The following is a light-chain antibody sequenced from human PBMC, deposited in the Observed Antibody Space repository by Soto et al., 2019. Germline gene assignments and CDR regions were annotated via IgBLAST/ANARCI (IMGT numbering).Light chain of an antibody. CDR1: QNIDRW. CDR3: QQYKSVST. J-gene: IGKJ1*01. CDR2: EAS. Sequence: DIQMTQSPSTLSTSVGDRATITCRASQNIDRWLAWYQQKPGKAPKLLIYEASSLEGGVPSRFGVSGSGTEFTRTVSGLQAEDFATYWCQQYKSVSTFVQGT. V-gene: IGKV1-5*01.